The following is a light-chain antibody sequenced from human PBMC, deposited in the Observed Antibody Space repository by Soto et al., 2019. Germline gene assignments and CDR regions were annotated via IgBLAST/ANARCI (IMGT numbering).Light chain of an antibody. J-gene: IGLJ1*01. CDR3: CSYAGSSTSRGYV. Sequence: QAVVTQPASVSGSPGQSITISCTGTSSDVGSYNLVSWYQQHPGKAPKLMIYEGSKRPSGVSNRFSGSKSGNTASLTISGLQAEDEADYYCCSYAGSSTSRGYVFGTGTKLTVL. CDR1: SSDVGSYNL. CDR2: EGS. V-gene: IGLV2-23*01.